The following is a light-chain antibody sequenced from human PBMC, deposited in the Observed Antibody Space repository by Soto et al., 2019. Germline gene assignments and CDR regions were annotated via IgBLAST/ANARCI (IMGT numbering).Light chain of an antibody. Sequence: DIQMTQSPSTLSASVGDRVTITCRASQSISSWLAWYQQKPGKAPKLLIYKASSLESGVPSRFSGSGSGTEFTLTISSLQPDDFATYYCQQSGTFGGGTKVEIK. CDR2: KAS. CDR3: QQSGT. V-gene: IGKV1-5*03. J-gene: IGKJ4*01. CDR1: QSISSW.